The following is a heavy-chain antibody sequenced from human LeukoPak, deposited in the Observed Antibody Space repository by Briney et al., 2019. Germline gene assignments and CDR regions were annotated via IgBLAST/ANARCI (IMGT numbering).Heavy chain of an antibody. CDR2: MNPNSGNT. D-gene: IGHD3-3*01. CDR1: GHTFTSYD. J-gene: IGHJ6*03. V-gene: IGHV1-8*01. Sequence: GASVKVSCKASGHTFTSYDINWVRQATGQGLEWMGWMNPNSGNTGYAQKFQSRVTMTRNTSISTAYMELSSLRSEDTAVYYCARGHGASYYDFWSGYYFATYYYYMDVWGKGTTVTVSS. CDR3: ARGHGASYYDFWSGYYFATYYYYMDV.